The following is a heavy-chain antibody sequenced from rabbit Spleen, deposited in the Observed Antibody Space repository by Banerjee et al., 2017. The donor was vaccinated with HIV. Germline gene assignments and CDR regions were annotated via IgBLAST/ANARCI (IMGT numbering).Heavy chain of an antibody. J-gene: IGHJ6*01. CDR3: ARAYGGADWALDL. V-gene: IGHV1S45*01. CDR2: INTGDDYT. D-gene: IGHD4-2*01. CDR1: GFSFSSSYW. Sequence: QEQLVESGGGLVQPEGSLTLTCTASGFSFSSSYWICWVRQAPGKGLEWIGCINTGDDYTYYASWAKGRFTISKTSSTTVTLQMTSLTAADTATYFCARAYGGADWALDLWGQGTLVTVS.